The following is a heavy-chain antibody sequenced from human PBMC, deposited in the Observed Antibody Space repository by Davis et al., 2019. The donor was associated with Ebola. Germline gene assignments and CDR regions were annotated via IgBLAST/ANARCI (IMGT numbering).Heavy chain of an antibody. CDR1: GGSISSGDYS. J-gene: IGHJ6*03. CDR3: ARATPSRTIYDILTGYFPMDV. V-gene: IGHV4-30-4*01. CDR2: IYYSGST. D-gene: IGHD3-9*01. Sequence: LSCTVSGGSISSGDYSWSWIRQPPGKGLEWLGYIYYSGSTYYNPSLKSRVTIPVDTSKNQFSLKLSSVTAADTAVYYCARATPSRTIYDILTGYFPMDVWGKGTTVTVSS.